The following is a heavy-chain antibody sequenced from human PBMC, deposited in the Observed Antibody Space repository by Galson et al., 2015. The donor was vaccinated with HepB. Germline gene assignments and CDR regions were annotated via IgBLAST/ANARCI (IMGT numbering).Heavy chain of an antibody. CDR3: TRDRGWLRLPYWGDGMDV. V-gene: IGHV3-33*01. Sequence: SLRLSCAASGFSFSSYGIHWVRQAPGKGLEWVAVIWYDGSNKYYAESVKGRFTISRDNSKNTLYLQMNSLRAEDTAVYYCTRDRGWLRLPYWGDGMDVWGQGTTVTVSS. CDR1: GFSFSSYG. J-gene: IGHJ6*02. D-gene: IGHD5-12*01. CDR2: IWYDGSNK.